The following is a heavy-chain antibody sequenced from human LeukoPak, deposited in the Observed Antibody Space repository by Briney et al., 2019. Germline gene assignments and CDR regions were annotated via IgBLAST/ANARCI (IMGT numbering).Heavy chain of an antibody. CDR1: GGSISSYY. Sequence: SETLSLTCTVSGGSISSYYWSWIRQPPGKGLEWIGYIYYSGSTNYNPSLKSRVTISVDTSKNQFSLKLSSVTAADTAVYYCASADFWSGYLVWGQRTMVTVSS. D-gene: IGHD3-3*01. J-gene: IGHJ3*01. CDR2: IYYSGST. V-gene: IGHV4-59*01. CDR3: ASADFWSGYLV.